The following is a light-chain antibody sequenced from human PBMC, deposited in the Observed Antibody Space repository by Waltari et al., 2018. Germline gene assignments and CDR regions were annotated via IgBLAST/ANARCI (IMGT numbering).Light chain of an antibody. CDR1: SSAVGSYNL. CDR3: CSYAGANTYV. V-gene: IGLV2-23*02. CDR2: EVS. J-gene: IGLJ1*01. Sequence: QSALTQPASVSGSPGQSITVLCTGTSSAVGSYNLVSWYQHHPPKAPKLMIYEVSKRPSGVSNRFSGSKSGNTASLTISGLQPEDEADYYCCSYAGANTYVFGSGTKVTVL.